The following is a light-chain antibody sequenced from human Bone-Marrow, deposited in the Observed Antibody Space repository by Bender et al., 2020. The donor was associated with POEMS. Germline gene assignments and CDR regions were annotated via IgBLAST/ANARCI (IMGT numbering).Light chain of an antibody. V-gene: IGLV2-14*02. Sequence: QSALTQPASVSGSPGQSITVSCTGTSSDVGSYNLVSWYQQHPGKAPKLMIYEGDKRPSGVSDRFSGSKSGNTASLTISGLQAEDEADYYCSSYTTVTSYTTGSSANILFGGGTKLTVL. J-gene: IGLJ2*01. CDR2: EGD. CDR3: SSYTTVTSYTTGSSANIL. CDR1: SSDVGSYNL.